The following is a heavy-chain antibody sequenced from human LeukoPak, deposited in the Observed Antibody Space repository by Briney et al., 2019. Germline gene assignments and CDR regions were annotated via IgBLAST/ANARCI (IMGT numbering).Heavy chain of an antibody. CDR1: GYTFTSYG. V-gene: IGHV1-18*01. CDR2: IGTYNYNT. D-gene: IGHD5-18*01. Sequence: ASVKVSCKTSGYTFTSYGVSWVRQAPGPRLEWMGWIGTYNYNTNYAQKFWGRVNMTTDTSTSTVYMELRSLRSDDTAIYYCARQVDTTMALPDYWGQGTLVTVSS. J-gene: IGHJ4*02. CDR3: ARQVDTTMALPDY.